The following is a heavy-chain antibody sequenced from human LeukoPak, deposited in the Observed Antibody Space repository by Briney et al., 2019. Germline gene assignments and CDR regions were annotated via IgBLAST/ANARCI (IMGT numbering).Heavy chain of an antibody. Sequence: PGGSLRLPCAASGFTFSSYSMNWVRQAPGKGLEWVSYISSSSSTIHYADSVKGRFTISRDNAKNSLYLQMNSLRAEDTAVYYCARDRKSGEWDLVPWGQGTLVTVSS. J-gene: IGHJ4*02. CDR2: ISSSSSTI. CDR3: ARDRKSGEWDLVP. CDR1: GFTFSSYS. D-gene: IGHD1-26*01. V-gene: IGHV3-48*01.